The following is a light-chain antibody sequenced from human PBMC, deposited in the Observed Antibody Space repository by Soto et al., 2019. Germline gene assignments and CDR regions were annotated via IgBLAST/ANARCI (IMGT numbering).Light chain of an antibody. V-gene: IGKV3-15*01. CDR1: QSVSYN. Sequence: EIVMTQSPATLSVSPGETATLSCRASQSVSYNLAWYQQKPGQGPRLLIYGAFTRATGIPARFSGSGSGTDFTRTISSLQSEDFAVYYCQQYKNWPPLTFGGGTKVEIK. J-gene: IGKJ4*01. CDR3: QQYKNWPPLT. CDR2: GAF.